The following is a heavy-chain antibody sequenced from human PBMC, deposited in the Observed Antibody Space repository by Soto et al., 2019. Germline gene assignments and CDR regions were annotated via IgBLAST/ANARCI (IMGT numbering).Heavy chain of an antibody. CDR1: GGTFSSYA. D-gene: IGHD2-2*01. Sequence: QVQLVQSGAEVKKPGSSVKVSCKASGGTFSSYAISWVRQAPGQGLEWMGGIIPIFGTAAYAQNFQGRVTITAADSPSTADMELSSLRSEDTAVYYCATTRIYAPGGADYYYYSGMDFWGQGTTVTVSS. J-gene: IGHJ6*02. V-gene: IGHV1-69*12. CDR3: ATTRIYAPGGADYYYYSGMDF. CDR2: IIPIFGTA.